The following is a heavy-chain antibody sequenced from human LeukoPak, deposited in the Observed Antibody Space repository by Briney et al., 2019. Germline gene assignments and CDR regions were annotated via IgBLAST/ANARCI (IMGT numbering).Heavy chain of an antibody. CDR1: GYSISSGYY. CDR3: ARSSMVRGVIDWFDP. CDR2: ISHSGST. V-gene: IGHV4-38-2*02. Sequence: SETLSLTCTVSGYSISSGYYWGLIRQPPGKGMEWIGSISHSGSTYYNPSLKSRVTISVDTSKNQFSLKLSSVTAADTAVYYCARSSMVRGVIDWFDPWGQGTLVTVSS. J-gene: IGHJ5*02. D-gene: IGHD3-10*01.